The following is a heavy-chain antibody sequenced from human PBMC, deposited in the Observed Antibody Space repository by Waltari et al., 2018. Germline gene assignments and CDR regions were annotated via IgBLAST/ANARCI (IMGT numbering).Heavy chain of an antibody. D-gene: IGHD4-4*01. CDR3: AKPLNSKGYYYGMDV. CDR2: ISGSGTGT. V-gene: IGHV3-23*01. J-gene: IGHJ6*02. Sequence: EVQLLESGGDLVQPGGSLRLSCVASGFTFTAHAMSWVRQAPGKGLEWVSSISGSGTGTYYADSVKGRCTISRDNSKNTLYLQMNSLRAEDTAVYYCAKPLNSKGYYYGMDVWGQGTTVTVSS. CDR1: GFTFTAHA.